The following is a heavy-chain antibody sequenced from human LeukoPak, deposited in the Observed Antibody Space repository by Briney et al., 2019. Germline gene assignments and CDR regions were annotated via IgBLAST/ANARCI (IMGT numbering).Heavy chain of an antibody. CDR3: VRNLPMDY. V-gene: IGHV3-64D*06. D-gene: IGHD1-14*01. CDR1: GFTFSSYP. CDR2: ISGGGTT. J-gene: IGHJ4*02. Sequence: PGGSLRLPCSASGFTFSSYPMHWVRQAPGKGLEYVSSISGGGTTDYADSVRGRFTISRDNSKNTLYLQMSSLSPEDTAVYYCVRNLPMDYWGQGTLVTVSS.